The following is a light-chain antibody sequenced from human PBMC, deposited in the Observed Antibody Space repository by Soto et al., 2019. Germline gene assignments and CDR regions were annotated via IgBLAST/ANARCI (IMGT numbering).Light chain of an antibody. CDR3: QQYYSTPPWT. Sequence: DIVITQSPDSLAFSLGERAAINCKSSQSVLSSSNNKNYLAWYQQKPGQPPKLLIYWASTRESGVPDRFSGSGSGTDFTLTISSLQAEDVAVYYCQQYYSTPPWTFGQGTKVDIK. CDR1: QSVLSSSNNKNY. V-gene: IGKV4-1*01. J-gene: IGKJ1*01. CDR2: WAS.